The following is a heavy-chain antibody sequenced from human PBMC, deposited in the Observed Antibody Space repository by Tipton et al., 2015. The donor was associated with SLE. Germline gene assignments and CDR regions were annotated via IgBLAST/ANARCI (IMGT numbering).Heavy chain of an antibody. CDR1: GGSFSGYY. D-gene: IGHD3-22*01. J-gene: IGHJ4*02. V-gene: IGHV4-34*09. Sequence: TLSLTCAVYGGSFSGYYWSWIRQPPGKGLEWIGEINHSGSTNYNPSLKSRVTISVDTSKNQFSLKLSSVTAADTAVYYCARYYYDSRTFDYRGQGTLVTVSS. CDR2: INHSGST. CDR3: ARYYYDSRTFDY.